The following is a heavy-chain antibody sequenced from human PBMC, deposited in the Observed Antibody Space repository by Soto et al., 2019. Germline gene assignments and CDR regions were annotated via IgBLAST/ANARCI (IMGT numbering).Heavy chain of an antibody. Sequence: SETLSLTCTVSCGSISSGDYYWSWIRQPPGKGLEWIGNIYYSGSTYYNPSLKSRVTISVDTSKNQFPLKLSSVTAADTAVYYCASRHSSPYFDYWGQGTLVTVSS. V-gene: IGHV4-30-4*01. CDR1: CGSISSGDYY. D-gene: IGHD6-13*01. CDR2: IYYSGST. J-gene: IGHJ4*02. CDR3: ASRHSSPYFDY.